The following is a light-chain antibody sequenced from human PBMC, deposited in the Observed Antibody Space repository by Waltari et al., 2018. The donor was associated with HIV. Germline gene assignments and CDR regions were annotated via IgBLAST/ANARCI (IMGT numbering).Light chain of an antibody. J-gene: IGKJ5*01. Sequence: EIVLTQSPGTLSLSSGERVTLSCRASQSVAGNHLAWYQQRTGQAPRLLIYETYRRATGIPDRFSGSGSGTDFTLTNGSLEPEDLAVYYCQQYGTSVTFGQGTRLEIK. CDR1: QSVAGNH. CDR2: ETY. V-gene: IGKV3-20*01. CDR3: QQYGTSVT.